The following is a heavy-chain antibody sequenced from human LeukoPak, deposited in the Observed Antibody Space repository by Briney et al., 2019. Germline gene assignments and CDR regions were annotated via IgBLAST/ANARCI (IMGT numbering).Heavy chain of an antibody. CDR3: ARAPSDYSNYLFDYYGMDV. CDR1: GYTFTSYG. Sequence: ASVKVSCKASGYTFTSYGISWVRQAPGQGLEWMGWISAYNGNTNYAQKLQGRVTMTTDTSTSTAYMELRGLRSDDTAVYYCARAPSDYSNYLFDYYGMDVWGQGATVTVSS. CDR2: ISAYNGNT. V-gene: IGHV1-18*01. D-gene: IGHD4-11*01. J-gene: IGHJ6*02.